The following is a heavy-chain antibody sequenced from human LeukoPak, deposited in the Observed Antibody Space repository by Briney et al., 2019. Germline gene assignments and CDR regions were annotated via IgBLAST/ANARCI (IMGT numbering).Heavy chain of an antibody. D-gene: IGHD6-13*01. V-gene: IGHV1-8*02. Sequence: ASVKVSCKASGDTFIINDINWVRQATGQRLEWMGWMNPNSGNTGYAQKFQGRVTMTRNISITTAYMELTDLRSEDTAVYYCARVTAAGTWTSDIGGQGTTVTVSS. J-gene: IGHJ3*02. CDR1: GDTFIIND. CDR3: ARVTAAGTWTSDI. CDR2: MNPNSGNT.